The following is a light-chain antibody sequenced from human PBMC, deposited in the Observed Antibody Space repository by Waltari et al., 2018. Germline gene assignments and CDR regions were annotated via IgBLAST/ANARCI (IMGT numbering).Light chain of an antibody. Sequence: QSVLTQPASASGTPGQRVTISCSGSNSNVGGNTVNWYQQFPGTAPKLLIYIDNLRPSGIPDRFSGSKSGTSASLAISGLQSEDEADYYCAVWDDSLNGPVFGGGTKLTAL. CDR2: IDN. CDR1: NSNVGGNT. V-gene: IGLV1-44*01. CDR3: AVWDDSLNGPV. J-gene: IGLJ2*01.